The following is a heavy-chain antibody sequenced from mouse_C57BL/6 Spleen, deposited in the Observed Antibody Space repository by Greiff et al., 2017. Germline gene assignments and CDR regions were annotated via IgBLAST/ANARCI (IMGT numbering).Heavy chain of an antibody. D-gene: IGHD3-1*01. CDR2: RNPSNGGT. Sequence: QVQLQQPGTELVKPGASVKLSCKASGYTFTSYWMHWVKQRPGQGLEWIGNRNPSNGGTYYNEKFKSKATLTVDKSSSTAYMQLSSLTSEDSAGYYCARSGNYWGQGTTLTVSS. J-gene: IGHJ2*01. CDR1: GYTFTSYW. V-gene: IGHV1-53*01. CDR3: ARSGNY.